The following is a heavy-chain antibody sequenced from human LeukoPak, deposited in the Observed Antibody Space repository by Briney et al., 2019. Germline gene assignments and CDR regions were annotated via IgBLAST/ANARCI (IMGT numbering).Heavy chain of an antibody. D-gene: IGHD4-17*01. J-gene: IGHJ4*02. CDR2: ISSDSNTI. CDR1: GFTFSSYS. Sequence: GGSLRLSCAAPGFTFSSYSMNWVRQAPGKGLEWVSYISSDSNTIYYADSVKGRFTISRDNAKNSLYLQMNSLRAEDTAVYYCARGLYGDHGGYWGQGTLVTVSS. CDR3: ARGLYGDHGGY. V-gene: IGHV3-48*01.